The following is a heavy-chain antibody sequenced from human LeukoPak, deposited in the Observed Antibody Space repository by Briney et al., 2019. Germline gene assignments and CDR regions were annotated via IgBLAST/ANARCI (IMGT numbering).Heavy chain of an antibody. Sequence: ASVKVSCKPSGYTFTGYYIHWVRQAPGLGLDWMGWINPNTGATMYGQKFQGRVTLTRDTSIDTAYMELSNLRSDDTALYYCARDRVGSGWPRPYYFEFWGQGSLVTVSS. J-gene: IGHJ4*02. CDR2: INPNTGAT. CDR3: ARDRVGSGWPRPYYFEF. V-gene: IGHV1-2*02. CDR1: GYTFTGYY. D-gene: IGHD6-19*01.